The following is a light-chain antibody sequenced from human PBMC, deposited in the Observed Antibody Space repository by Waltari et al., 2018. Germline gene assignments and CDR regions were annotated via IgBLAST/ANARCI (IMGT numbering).Light chain of an antibody. CDR1: SSDVCGYNS. J-gene: IGLJ2*01. Sequence: QSALTQPASVSGSPGQSIPISCTGTSSDVCGYNSVSWYQQHPGKAPKLMIYDVSNRPSGVSNRFSGSKSGNTASLTISGLQAEDEADYYCSSYTSTDVVFGGGTKLTVL. V-gene: IGLV2-14*01. CDR2: DVS. CDR3: SSYTSTDVV.